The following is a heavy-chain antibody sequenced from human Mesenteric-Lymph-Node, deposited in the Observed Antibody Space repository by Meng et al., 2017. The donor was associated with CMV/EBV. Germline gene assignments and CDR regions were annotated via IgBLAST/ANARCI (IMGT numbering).Heavy chain of an antibody. Sequence: GESLKISCAASGFTFSSYGMHWVRQAPGKGLEWVAFIRYDGSNKYYADSVKGRFTISRDNSKNTLYLQMNSLRAEDTAVYYCAKGDQNVVVPPADRNGMDVWGQGTTVTVSS. CDR2: IRYDGSNK. D-gene: IGHD2-2*01. CDR3: AKGDQNVVVPPADRNGMDV. CDR1: GFTFSSYG. V-gene: IGHV3-30*02. J-gene: IGHJ6*02.